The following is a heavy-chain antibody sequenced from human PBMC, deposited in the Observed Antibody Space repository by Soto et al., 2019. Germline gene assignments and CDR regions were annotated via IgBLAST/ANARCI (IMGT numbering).Heavy chain of an antibody. CDR2: IYNDGDNK. J-gene: IGHJ5*02. V-gene: IGHV3-33*08. D-gene: IGHD6-13*01. Sequence: GGSLRLSCAASGFTVSSNYMHWVRQAPGEGLEWVAIIYNDGDNKYYANSVKGRFTISRDNSRNALYLQMNSLRPDDTAIYYCARDANLGFSSSWFLDLWGQGALVTVSS. CDR1: GFTVSSNY. CDR3: ARDANLGFSSSWFLDL.